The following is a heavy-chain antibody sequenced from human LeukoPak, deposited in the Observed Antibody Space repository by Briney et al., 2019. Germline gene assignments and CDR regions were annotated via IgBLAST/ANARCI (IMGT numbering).Heavy chain of an antibody. V-gene: IGHV3-30*18. J-gene: IGHJ4*02. CDR1: GFTFSSYG. CDR2: ISYDGSNK. Sequence: QPGRSLRLSGAASGFTFSSYGMHWVRQAPGKGLEWVAVISYDGSNKYYADSVKGRFTISRDNSKNTLYLQMNSLRAEDTAVYYCAKDRGYETFYFDYWGQGTLVTVSS. CDR3: AKDRGYETFYFDY. D-gene: IGHD5-12*01.